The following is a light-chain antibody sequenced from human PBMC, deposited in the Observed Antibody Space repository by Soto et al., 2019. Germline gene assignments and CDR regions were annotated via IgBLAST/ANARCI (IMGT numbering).Light chain of an antibody. CDR2: DIS. V-gene: IGKV3-11*01. J-gene: IGKJ1*01. CDR1: QRVHY. CDR3: QQRSSPTWT. Sequence: EIVLTQSPASLSLSPGETATLSCRSSQRVHYLAWYQQKHGQAPRLLIYDISTRPTGVPARFSGSGSATEFTLTINNLEPEDFAVYYCQQRSSPTWTFGLGTKVDIK.